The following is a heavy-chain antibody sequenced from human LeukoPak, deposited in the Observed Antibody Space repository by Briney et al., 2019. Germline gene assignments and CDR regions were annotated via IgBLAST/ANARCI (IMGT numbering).Heavy chain of an antibody. V-gene: IGHV3-33*01. D-gene: IGHD6-19*01. CDR3: VREKSGYTNRWYLFDY. J-gene: IGHJ4*02. Sequence: GGSLRLSCEASGFIFSTYGMHWVRQAPGKGLEWVAVIWYDGSNKYYADSVKGRFTISRDNSKNTLYLQMSSLRAEDTAVYYCVREKSGYTNRWYLFDYWGQGTLVTVSS. CDR1: GFIFSTYG. CDR2: IWYDGSNK.